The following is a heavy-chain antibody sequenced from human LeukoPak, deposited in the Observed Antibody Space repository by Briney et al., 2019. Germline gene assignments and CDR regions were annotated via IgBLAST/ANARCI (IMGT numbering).Heavy chain of an antibody. Sequence: ASVKVSCKASGYTFTSYGISWVRQAPGQGLEWMGWISAYNGNTNYAQKLQGSVTMTTDTSTSTAYMELRSLRSDDTAVYYCAKSPSAAAEFDPWGQGTLVTVSS. CDR3: AKSPSAAAEFDP. J-gene: IGHJ5*02. CDR2: ISAYNGNT. V-gene: IGHV1-18*04. D-gene: IGHD6-13*01. CDR1: GYTFTSYG.